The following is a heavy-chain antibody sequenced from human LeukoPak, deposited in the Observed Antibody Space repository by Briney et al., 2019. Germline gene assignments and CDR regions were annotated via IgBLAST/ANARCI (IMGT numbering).Heavy chain of an antibody. J-gene: IGHJ4*02. CDR1: GFTFSSYS. D-gene: IGHD5-18*01. CDR2: ISSSSSYI. CDR3: AKDLLAGYSYGGYFDY. Sequence: GGSLRLSCAASGFTFSSYSMNWVRQAPGKGLEWVSSISSSSSYIYYADSVKGRFTISKDNAKNSLYLQMNSLRAEDTALYYRAKDLLAGYSYGGYFDYWGQGTLVTVSS. V-gene: IGHV3-21*04.